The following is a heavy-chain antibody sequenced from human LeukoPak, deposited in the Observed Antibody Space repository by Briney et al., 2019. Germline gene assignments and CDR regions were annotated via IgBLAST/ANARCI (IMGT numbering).Heavy chain of an antibody. Sequence: GRSLRLSCAASGFTFDDYAMHWVRQAPGKGLEWVSGISWNSGSIGYADSVKGRFTISRDNAKNSLYLQMNSLRAEDTALYYCAKDLGITGTGVDYWGQGTLVTVSS. CDR2: ISWNSGSI. D-gene: IGHD1-20*01. CDR1: GFTFDDYA. V-gene: IGHV3-9*01. CDR3: AKDLGITGTGVDY. J-gene: IGHJ4*02.